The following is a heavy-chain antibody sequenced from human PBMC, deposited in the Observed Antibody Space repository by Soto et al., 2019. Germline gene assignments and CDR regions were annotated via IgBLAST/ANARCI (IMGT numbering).Heavy chain of an antibody. CDR1: GGSISSGDYY. Sequence: PSETLSLTCTVSGGSISSGDYYWSWIRQPPGKGLEWIGYIYYSGSTYYNPSLKSRVTISVDTSKNQFSLKLSSVTAADTAVYYCARAALVVPSFDYWGQGTLVTVSS. D-gene: IGHD2-15*01. J-gene: IGHJ4*02. V-gene: IGHV4-30-4*01. CDR3: ARAALVVPSFDY. CDR2: IYYSGST.